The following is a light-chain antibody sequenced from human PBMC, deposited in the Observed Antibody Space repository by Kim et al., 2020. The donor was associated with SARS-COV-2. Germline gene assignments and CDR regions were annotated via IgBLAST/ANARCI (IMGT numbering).Light chain of an antibody. CDR2: AAS. J-gene: IGKJ2*01. Sequence: DIQMTQSPSSLSASVGDRVTISCRASQSISSYLNWYQQKPGKAPKLLIFAASSLRSGVPSRFSGSGSGTGFTLTISSLQPEDFATYYCQQSYSTPYTFGQGTKLEI. CDR3: QQSYSTPYT. V-gene: IGKV1-39*01. CDR1: QSISSY.